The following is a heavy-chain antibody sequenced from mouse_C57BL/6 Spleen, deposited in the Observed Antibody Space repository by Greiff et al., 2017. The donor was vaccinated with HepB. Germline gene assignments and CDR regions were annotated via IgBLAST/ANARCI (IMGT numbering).Heavy chain of an antibody. D-gene: IGHD2-2*01. J-gene: IGHJ3*01. CDR2: ISAGGSYT. V-gene: IGHV5-4*01. CDR1: GFTFSSYA. CDR3: ARDGDDGYDGGFAY. Sequence: EVKLVESGGGLVKPGGSLKLSCAASGFTFSSYAMSWVRQTPEKRLEWVATISAGGSYTYYPDNVKGRFTISRDNAKNNLYLQMSHLKSEDTAMYYCARDGDDGYDGGFAYWGQGTRVTVSA.